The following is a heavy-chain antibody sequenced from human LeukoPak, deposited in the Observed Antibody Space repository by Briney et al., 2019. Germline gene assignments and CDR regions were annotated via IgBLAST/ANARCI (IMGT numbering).Heavy chain of an antibody. D-gene: IGHD3-10*01. V-gene: IGHV4-34*01. J-gene: IGHJ4*02. CDR2: INHSGST. CDR3: ARPRYGSGSLDS. Sequence: SETLSLTCAVYGESFSGHYWTWIRQPPGKGLEWIGEINHSGSTTSNPSLNNRVTISVDTSKNQFSLKLTTVTAAYTAVYYCARPRYGSGSLDSWGQGTLVTVSS. CDR1: GESFSGHY.